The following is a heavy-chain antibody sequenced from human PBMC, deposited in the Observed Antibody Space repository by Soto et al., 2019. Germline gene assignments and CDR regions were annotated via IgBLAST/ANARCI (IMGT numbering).Heavy chain of an antibody. CDR2: IYSSGTT. D-gene: IGHD6-13*01. CDR3: ARGVLEAAASKPFDI. Sequence: WTWSRQPPGKGLEWIGYIYSSGTTHYSPSLKSRITISVDTSKNQFSLKLSSVTAADTAVYYCARGVLEAAASKPFDIWGQGTLVTVSS. J-gene: IGHJ3*02. V-gene: IGHV4-59*01.